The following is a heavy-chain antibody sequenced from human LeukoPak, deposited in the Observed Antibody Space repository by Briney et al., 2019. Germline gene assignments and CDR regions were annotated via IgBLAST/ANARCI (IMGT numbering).Heavy chain of an antibody. J-gene: IGHJ4*02. Sequence: GGSLRLSCAASGFTFSSYSMNWVRQAPGKGLEWVSSISSSSSYIYYADSVKGRFTISRDNAKNSLYLQMNSLRAEDTAVYYCARDGESSSWYNYFDYWGQGTLVTVSS. CDR2: ISSSSSYI. CDR1: GFTFSSYS. V-gene: IGHV3-21*01. CDR3: ARDGESSSWYNYFDY. D-gene: IGHD6-13*01.